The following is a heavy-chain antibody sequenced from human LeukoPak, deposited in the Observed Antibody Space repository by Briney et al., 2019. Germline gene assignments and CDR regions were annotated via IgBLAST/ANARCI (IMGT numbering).Heavy chain of an antibody. D-gene: IGHD3-9*01. V-gene: IGHV4-59*08. CDR2: VYYTGTT. CDR3: ASGYFGDAFDV. J-gene: IGHJ3*01. CDR1: GXSISSYY. Sequence: SETLSLTCTVSGXSISSYYGSWIRQPPGKGLEWIGYVYYTGTTNYNRSLKSRVTISVDISKNHFSLKLSSVTAADTAVYYCASGYFGDAFDVWGQGTMVTVSS.